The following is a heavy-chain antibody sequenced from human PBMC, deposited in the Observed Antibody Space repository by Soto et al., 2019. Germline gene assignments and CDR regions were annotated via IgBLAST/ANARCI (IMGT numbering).Heavy chain of an antibody. CDR1: GYTFTSYG. Sequence: ASVKVSCKASGYTFTSYGISWVRQAPGQGLEWMGWISAYNGNTNYAQKLQGRVTMTTDTSTSTAYMELRSLGSDDTAVYYCARDVVGATTVYSYYYYYGMDVWGQGTTVTVSS. D-gene: IGHD1-26*01. J-gene: IGHJ6*02. CDR3: ARDVVGATTVYSYYYYYGMDV. CDR2: ISAYNGNT. V-gene: IGHV1-18*01.